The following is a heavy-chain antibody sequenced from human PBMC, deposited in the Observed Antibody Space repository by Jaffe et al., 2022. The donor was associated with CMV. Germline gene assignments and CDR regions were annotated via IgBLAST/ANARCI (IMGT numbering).Heavy chain of an antibody. D-gene: IGHD3-3*01. CDR2: IIPILGIA. Sequence: QVQLVQSGAEVKKPGSSVKVSCKASGGTFSSYAISWVRQAPGQGLEWMGRIIPILGIANYAQKFQGRVTITADKSTSTAYMELSSLRSEDTAVYYCARDGAEYDFWSGPLSYYYYMDVWGKGTTVTVSS. CDR3: ARDGAEYDFWSGPLSYYYYMDV. V-gene: IGHV1-69*09. CDR1: GGTFSSYA. J-gene: IGHJ6*03.